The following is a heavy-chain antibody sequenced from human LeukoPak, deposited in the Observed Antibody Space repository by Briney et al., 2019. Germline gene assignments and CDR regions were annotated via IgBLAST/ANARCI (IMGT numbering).Heavy chain of an antibody. CDR1: GGSISSYY. D-gene: IGHD6-6*01. J-gene: IGHJ4*02. CDR3: ARQKPYSSSSSFDY. CDR2: IYYSGST. Sequence: LETLSLTCTVSGGSISSYYWSWIRQPPGKGLEWIGYIYYSGSTNYNPSLKGRVTISVDTSKNQFSLKLSSVTAADTAVYYCARQKPYSSSSSFDYWGQGTLVTVSS. V-gene: IGHV4-59*08.